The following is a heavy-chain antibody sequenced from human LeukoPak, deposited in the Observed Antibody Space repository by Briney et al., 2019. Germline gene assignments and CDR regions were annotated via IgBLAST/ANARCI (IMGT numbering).Heavy chain of an antibody. V-gene: IGHV3-11*01. CDR1: GFTFTDFY. J-gene: IGHJ4*02. D-gene: IGHD3-9*01. Sequence: GGSLRLSCAASGFTFTDFYMSWIRQAPGKGLEWVSYISSSGTTIYYADSVMGRFTISRDNAKNSLCLQMNSLRAEDTAVYYCARALTGFIPGNWGQGTLVTVSS. CDR2: ISSSGTTI. CDR3: ARALTGFIPGN.